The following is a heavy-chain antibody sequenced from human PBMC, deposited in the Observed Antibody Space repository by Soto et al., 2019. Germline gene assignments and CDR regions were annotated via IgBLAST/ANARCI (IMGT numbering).Heavy chain of an antibody. CDR1: GGSFTSYS. CDR2: IIPIQGKA. J-gene: IGHJ6*03. Sequence: QVQLVQSGAELKKPGSSVKVSCEASGGSFTSYSFTWVRQAPGQGLEWMGRIIPIQGKANYALTFQDRVTITADRSTRTVYMELTSLRPEDTAVYFCAKSLLFVDHGYMDVWGKGTTVTVSS. V-gene: IGHV1-69*02. CDR3: AKSLLFVDHGYMDV. D-gene: IGHD2-21*01.